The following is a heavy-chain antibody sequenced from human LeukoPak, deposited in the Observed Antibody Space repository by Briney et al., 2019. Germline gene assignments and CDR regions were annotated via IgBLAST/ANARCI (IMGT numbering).Heavy chain of an antibody. CDR2: IIPILGIA. V-gene: IGHV1-69*04. Sequence: GGSLRLSCAASGGTFSSYAISWVRQAPGQGLEWMGRIIPILGIANYAQKFQGRVTITADKSTSTAYVELSSLRSEDTAVYYCARDRWLVVRGAKAGWAYWGQGTLVTVSS. CDR3: ARDRWLVVRGAKAGWAY. J-gene: IGHJ4*02. CDR1: GGTFSSYA. D-gene: IGHD3-10*01.